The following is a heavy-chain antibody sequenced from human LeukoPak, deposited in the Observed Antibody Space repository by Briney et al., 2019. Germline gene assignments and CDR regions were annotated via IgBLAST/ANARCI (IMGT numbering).Heavy chain of an antibody. D-gene: IGHD3-16*01. J-gene: IGHJ2*01. V-gene: IGHV4-59*01. CDR1: GGSIGSYF. CDR2: IYYSGTT. Sequence: PSETLSLTCTVSGGSIGSYFWSWIRQPLGKRLEWMGYIYYSGTTNYNPSLKSRVTMSMDRSKNQFSLKLTSVTAADTAVYYCARETYSYTFGGYSFDLWGRGTLVTVSS. CDR3: ARETYSYTFGGYSFDL.